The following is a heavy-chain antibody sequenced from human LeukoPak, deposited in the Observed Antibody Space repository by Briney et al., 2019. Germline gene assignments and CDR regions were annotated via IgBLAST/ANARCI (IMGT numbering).Heavy chain of an antibody. D-gene: IGHD5-12*01. V-gene: IGHV3-48*03. CDR2: INAGGSNR. CDR1: GTTFTTYE. J-gene: IGHJ4*02. CDR3: AKDLGVQWLLPYYFDY. Sequence: GGPLRFSCAAPGTTFTTYEMNWVGRAPGKGLGWVSYINAGGSNRFYARSVKGRFTISRDNTKNTLYLQMNSLRVGDTAVYYCAKDLGVQWLLPYYFDYSGQGILVTVSS.